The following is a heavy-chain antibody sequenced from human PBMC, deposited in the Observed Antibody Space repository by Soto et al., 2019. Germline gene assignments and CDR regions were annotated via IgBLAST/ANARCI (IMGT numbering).Heavy chain of an antibody. D-gene: IGHD5-18*01. CDR3: ASRQGGYSYGRYYCYYGMDV. Sequence: PSETLSLTCAVYGGSFSGYYWSWIRQPPGKGLEWIGEINHSGSTNYNPSLKSRVTISVDTSKNQFSLKLSSVTAADTAVYYCASRQGGYSYGRYYCYYGMDVWGQGTTVT. J-gene: IGHJ6*02. CDR1: GGSFSGYY. V-gene: IGHV4-34*01. CDR2: INHSGST.